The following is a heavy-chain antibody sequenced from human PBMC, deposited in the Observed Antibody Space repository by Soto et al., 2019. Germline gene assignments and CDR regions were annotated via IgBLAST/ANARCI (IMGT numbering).Heavy chain of an antibody. CDR3: AREGSGSSFFDY. V-gene: IGHV4-4*02. Sequence: QVQLQESGPGLVKPSGTLSLTCAVSGGSISSSNWWSWVRQPPGMRLEWIGETHHSGTTNYNPSRKSRXXIXVXXSKNQFSLKLSSVTAADTALYYCAREGSGSSFFDYWGQGTLVTVSS. CDR1: GGSISSSNW. CDR2: THHSGTT. D-gene: IGHD3-10*01. J-gene: IGHJ4*02.